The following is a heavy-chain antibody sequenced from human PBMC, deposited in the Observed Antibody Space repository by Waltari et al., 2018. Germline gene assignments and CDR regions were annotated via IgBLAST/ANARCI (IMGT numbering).Heavy chain of an antibody. Sequence: QVQLQESGPGLVKPSETLSLTCTVSGGSISSYYWSWIRQPPGKGLEWIGYIYYSGSTNYNPSLKSRVTISVDTSKNQFSLKLSSVTAADTAVYYCARVVYGGNYYFDYWGQGTLVTVSS. V-gene: IGHV4-59*01. CDR2: IYYSGST. D-gene: IGHD4-17*01. CDR1: GGSISSYY. CDR3: ARVVYGGNYYFDY. J-gene: IGHJ4*02.